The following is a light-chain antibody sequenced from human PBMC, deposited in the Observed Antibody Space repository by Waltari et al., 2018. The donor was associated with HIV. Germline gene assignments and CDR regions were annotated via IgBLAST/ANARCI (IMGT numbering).Light chain of an antibody. CDR3: AAWDYSLNGHVL. J-gene: IGLJ2*01. CDR2: NNN. Sequence: QPVLPQPPSASGPPGQRVTFSCSGSSSNIGSNPVAWYQKLPGTAPRLLIYNNNQRPSGVPDRFSGSKSGTSASLAISGLQSEDDADYYCAAWDYSLNGHVLFGGGTKLTVL. V-gene: IGLV1-44*01. CDR1: SSNIGSNP.